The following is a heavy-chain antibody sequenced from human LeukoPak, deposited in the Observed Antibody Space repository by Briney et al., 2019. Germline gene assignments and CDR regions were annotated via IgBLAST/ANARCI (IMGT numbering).Heavy chain of an antibody. D-gene: IGHD4-17*01. CDR1: GGSISSYY. CDR2: IYNSGST. Sequence: PSETLSLTCAVSGGSISSYYWSWIRQPPGKGLEWIGYIYNSGSTNYNPSLRSRVTISIDTSKNQFSLKLSSVTTADTAVYYCARDLVTVTKGFDIWGLGTMVSVSS. CDR3: ARDLVTVTKGFDI. V-gene: IGHV4-59*01. J-gene: IGHJ3*02.